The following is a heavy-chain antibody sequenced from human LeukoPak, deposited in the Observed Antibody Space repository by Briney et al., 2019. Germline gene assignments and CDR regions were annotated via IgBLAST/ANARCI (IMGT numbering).Heavy chain of an antibody. CDR2: INSNSADT. J-gene: IGHJ1*01. Sequence: ASVKVSCKASGYTFTGYYIHWVRQAPGQGLEWMGWINSNSADTNYAQNFQGRVTMTRDTSISTAYMELSRLRSDDTALYYCARIGVSARGTNFHHWGQGTLVTVSS. CDR3: ARIGVSARGTNFHH. D-gene: IGHD6-13*01. V-gene: IGHV1-2*02. CDR1: GYTFTGYY.